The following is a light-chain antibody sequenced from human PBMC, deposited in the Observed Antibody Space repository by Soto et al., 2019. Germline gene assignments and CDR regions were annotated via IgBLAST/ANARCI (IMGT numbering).Light chain of an antibody. V-gene: IGKV3-20*01. CDR3: EQYDGSPRT. CDR2: GVS. CDR1: QSVKNSY. Sequence: EIVLTRSPGTLSLSPGERATLSCRASQSVKNSYLAWYQQKPGQSPRLVIYGVSNRATGIPNRFSGGGFGTDFTLTISRLEPEDFAVYYCEQYDGSPRTFGQGTTVEIK. J-gene: IGKJ1*01.